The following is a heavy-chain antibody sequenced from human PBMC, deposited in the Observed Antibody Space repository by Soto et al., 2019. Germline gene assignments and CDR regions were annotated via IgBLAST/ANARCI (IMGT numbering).Heavy chain of an antibody. J-gene: IGHJ4*02. CDR1: GFTFSNDW. V-gene: IGHV3-7*03. Sequence: LRLSCAASGFTFSNDWMSWVRQAPGKGLEWVATIKQDESEKYYVDSVKGRFTVSRDNAKNSLYLQMNSLRAEDTAVYYCARGDYFDRRFDFWGQGTLVTVSS. CDR2: IKQDESEK. D-gene: IGHD3-9*01. CDR3: ARGDYFDRRFDF.